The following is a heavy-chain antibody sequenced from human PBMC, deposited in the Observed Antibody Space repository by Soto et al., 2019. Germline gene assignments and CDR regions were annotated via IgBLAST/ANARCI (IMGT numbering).Heavy chain of an antibody. Sequence: PGGSLRLSCAASGFTFSSYGIHWVRQAPGKGLEWVAVISYDGSNKYYADSVKGRFTISRDNSKNTLYLQMNSLRAEDTAVYYCAKGRSGPGGFDIWGQGTLFTVSS. CDR3: AKGRSGPGGFDI. V-gene: IGHV3-30*18. CDR2: ISYDGSNK. J-gene: IGHJ3*02. D-gene: IGHD2-15*01. CDR1: GFTFSSYG.